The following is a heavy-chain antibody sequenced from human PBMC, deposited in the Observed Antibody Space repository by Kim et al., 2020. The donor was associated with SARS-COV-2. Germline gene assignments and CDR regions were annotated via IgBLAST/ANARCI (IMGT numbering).Heavy chain of an antibody. V-gene: IGHV3-64*01. CDR3: ARRGSNSLPFDY. D-gene: IGHD3-10*01. J-gene: IGHJ4*02. CDR2: ITGDCGAT. CDR1: GFTFSSHA. Sequence: GGSLRLSCAASGFTFSSHAIRWVRQAPGKGVEDVSAITGDCGATYYANSVRGRFTISRDNSKNTVYLQMGSLRVEDMAVYYCARRGSNSLPFDYWGQGTMVTVSS.